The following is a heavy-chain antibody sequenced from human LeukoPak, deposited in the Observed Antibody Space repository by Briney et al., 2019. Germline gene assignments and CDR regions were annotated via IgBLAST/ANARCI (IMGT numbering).Heavy chain of an antibody. D-gene: IGHD3-3*01. CDR2: MNPNRGNS. J-gene: IGHJ4*02. Sequence: ASVKVSCKASGYTFTSYDINWVRQATGQGLEWMGWMNPNRGNSGYAQKFQGRVTITRNTSISTAYMELSSLRSEDTAVYYCARDSPGFWSGYYTGIPAYDYWGQGTLVTVSS. V-gene: IGHV1-8*03. CDR1: GYTFTSYD. CDR3: ARDSPGFWSGYYTGIPAYDY.